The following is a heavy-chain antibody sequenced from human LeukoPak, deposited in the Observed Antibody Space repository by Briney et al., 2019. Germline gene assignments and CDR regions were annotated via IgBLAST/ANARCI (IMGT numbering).Heavy chain of an antibody. J-gene: IGHJ5*02. CDR2: IHYTGIT. V-gene: IGHV4-39*02. D-gene: IGHD3-22*01. Sequence: SETLSLTCTISGGSISSSIYNWGWIRQSPGKGLEWIGSIHYTGITNYNPSLKSRVTISVDTSKNQFSLRLSSVTAADTSVYYCARERDYYDSSGDNWFYPWGQGTLVTVSS. CDR1: GGSISSSIYN. CDR3: ARERDYYDSSGDNWFYP.